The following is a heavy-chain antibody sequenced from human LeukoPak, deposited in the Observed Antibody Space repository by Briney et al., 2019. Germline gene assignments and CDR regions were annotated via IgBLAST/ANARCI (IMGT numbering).Heavy chain of an antibody. CDR3: ARIVGYCSSNICFDY. CDR2: INPNSGDT. V-gene: IGHV1-2*02. CDR1: GYTFTGYY. Sequence: ASVKVSCKASGYTFTGYYMHWVRQAPGQGLEWMAWINPNSGDTNYAQKFQGRVTLTRDTSISTAYMELSRLRSDDTAVYFCARIVGYCSSNICFDYWGQGTLVTVSS. J-gene: IGHJ4*02. D-gene: IGHD2-2*01.